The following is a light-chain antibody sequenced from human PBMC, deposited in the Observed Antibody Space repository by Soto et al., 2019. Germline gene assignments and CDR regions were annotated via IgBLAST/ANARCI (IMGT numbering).Light chain of an antibody. Sequence: DIQMTQSPSSVSASVGDRGTITCRASQGISSLLAWYQQKPGKAPKLLTHTASSLQSGVPSRFSGSGSGTDFTLTITSLQPEDFATYYCHQANSFPLTFGGGTKVEIK. CDR2: TAS. CDR3: HQANSFPLT. CDR1: QGISSL. V-gene: IGKV1-12*01. J-gene: IGKJ4*01.